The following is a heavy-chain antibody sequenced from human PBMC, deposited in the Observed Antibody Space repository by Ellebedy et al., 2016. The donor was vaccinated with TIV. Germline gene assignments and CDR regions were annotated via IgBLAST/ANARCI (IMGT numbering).Heavy chain of an antibody. J-gene: IGHJ3*01. D-gene: IGHD3-3*01. CDR1: GYTFTGYY. CDR2: INPHSGGT. Sequence: ASVKVSCXASGYTFTGYYMNWVRQAPGQGLEWMGWINPHSGGTNYAQKFQGRVTMTRDTSISTGHMELSRLTSDDTAVYYCARGFLWFSYAFDVWGQGAMVTVSS. V-gene: IGHV1-2*02. CDR3: ARGFLWFSYAFDV.